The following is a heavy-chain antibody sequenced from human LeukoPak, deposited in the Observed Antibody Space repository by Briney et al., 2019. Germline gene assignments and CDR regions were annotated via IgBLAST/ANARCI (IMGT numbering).Heavy chain of an antibody. D-gene: IGHD3-22*01. J-gene: IGHJ4*02. CDR3: AKGQTHYYDSSGCFDY. CDR2: ISGSGGST. V-gene: IGHV3-23*01. Sequence: GGSLRLSCAASGFTFSSYNMNWVRQAPGKGLEWVSAISGSGGSTYYADSVKGRFTISRDNSKNTLYLQMNSLRAEDTAVYYCAKGQTHYYDSSGCFDYWGQGTLVTVSS. CDR1: GFTFSSYN.